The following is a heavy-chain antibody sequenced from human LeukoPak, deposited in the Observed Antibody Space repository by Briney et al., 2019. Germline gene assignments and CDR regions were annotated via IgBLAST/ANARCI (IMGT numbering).Heavy chain of an antibody. CDR3: ARDVVSSGWYLGYYYGMDV. V-gene: IGHV4-30-2*05. Sequence: SETLSLTCAVSGGSISSGGYSWTWIRQPPGKGLEWIGYIYHSGSTYYNPSLKSRVTISVDTSKNQFSLKLSSVTAADTAVYYCARDVVSSGWYLGYYYGMDVWGQGTTVTASS. CDR1: GGSISSGGYS. CDR2: IYHSGST. J-gene: IGHJ6*02. D-gene: IGHD6-19*01.